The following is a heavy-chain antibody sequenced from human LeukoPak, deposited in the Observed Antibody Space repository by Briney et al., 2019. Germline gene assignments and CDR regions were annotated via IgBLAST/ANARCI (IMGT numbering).Heavy chain of an antibody. CDR3: ARADYDYVWGSYRETKVDY. Sequence: GGPLRLSCAASGFTFSSYAMHWVRQAPGKGLEWVAVISYDGSNKYYADSVKGRFTISRDNSKNTLYLQMNSLRAEDTAVYYCARADYDYVWGSYRETKVDYWGQGTLVTVSS. CDR1: GFTFSSYA. V-gene: IGHV3-30*04. D-gene: IGHD3-16*02. J-gene: IGHJ4*02. CDR2: ISYDGSNK.